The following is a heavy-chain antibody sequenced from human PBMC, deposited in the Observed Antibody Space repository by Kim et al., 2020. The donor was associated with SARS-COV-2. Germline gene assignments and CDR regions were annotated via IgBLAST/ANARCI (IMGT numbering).Heavy chain of an antibody. J-gene: IGHJ5*02. Sequence: GGSLRLSCAASGFTFSSYSMNWVRQAPGKGLEWVSSISSSSSYIYYADSVKGRFTISRDNAKNSLYLQMNSLRAEDTAVYYCARLGVVAVSLHWFDPWGQGTLVTVSS. V-gene: IGHV3-21*01. D-gene: IGHD2-15*01. CDR1: GFTFSSYS. CDR2: ISSSSSYI. CDR3: ARLGVVAVSLHWFDP.